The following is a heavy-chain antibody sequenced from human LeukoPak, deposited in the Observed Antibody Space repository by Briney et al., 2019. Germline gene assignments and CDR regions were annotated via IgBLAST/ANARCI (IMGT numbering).Heavy chain of an antibody. CDR3: ARVASYDFWSGYYHFDY. D-gene: IGHD3-3*01. V-gene: IGHV4-59*01. CDR2: IYYSGST. CDR1: GGSISSYY. J-gene: IGHJ4*02. Sequence: SETLSLTCTVSGGSISSYYWSWIRQPPGKGLEWIGYIYYSGSTNYNPSLKSRVTISVDTSKNQFSLKLSSVTAADTAVYYCARVASYDFWSGYYHFDYWGKGTLVTISS.